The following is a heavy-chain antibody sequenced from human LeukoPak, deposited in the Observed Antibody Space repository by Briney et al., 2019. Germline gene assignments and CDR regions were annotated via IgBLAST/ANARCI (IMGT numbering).Heavy chain of an antibody. V-gene: IGHV3-33*01. J-gene: IGHJ6*01. CDR2: IWSDGSDK. CDR1: GFTFSNYG. D-gene: IGHD2-2*01. CDR3: ARGGSTNPYYGMDV. Sequence: QPGRSLRLSCTASGFTFSNYGMHWVRQAPGKGLEWVAVIWSDGSDKYYAESLRGRFTISRDNAKNSLYLQMNSLRAEDTAVYYCARGGSTNPYYGMDVCGQGTTVTVSS.